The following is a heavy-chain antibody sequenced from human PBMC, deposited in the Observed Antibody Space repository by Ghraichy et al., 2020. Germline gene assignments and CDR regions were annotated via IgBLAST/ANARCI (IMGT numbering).Heavy chain of an antibody. Sequence: ASVKVSCKASGYTFTSYGISWVRQAPGQGLEWMGWISAYNGNTNYAQKLQGRVTMTTDTSTSTAYMELRSLRSDDTAVYYCARGKVLRYFDWLPYYYYYMDVWGKGTTVTVSS. D-gene: IGHD3-9*01. CDR2: ISAYNGNT. CDR1: GYTFTSYG. V-gene: IGHV1-18*04. CDR3: ARGKVLRYFDWLPYYYYYMDV. J-gene: IGHJ6*03.